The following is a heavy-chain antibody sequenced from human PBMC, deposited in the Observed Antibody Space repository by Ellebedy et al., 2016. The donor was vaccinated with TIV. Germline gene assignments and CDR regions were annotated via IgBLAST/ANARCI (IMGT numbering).Heavy chain of an antibody. D-gene: IGHD1-14*01. J-gene: IGHJ6*02. V-gene: IGHV3-23*01. Sequence: GESLKISCAASGFTFSSYAMSWVRQAPGKGLEWVSAISGSGGSTYYADSVKGRFTISRDNSKNTLYLQMNSLRAEDTAVYYCTTNVERYYYYGMDVWGQGTTVTVSS. CDR3: TTNVERYYYYGMDV. CDR1: GFTFSSYA. CDR2: ISGSGGST.